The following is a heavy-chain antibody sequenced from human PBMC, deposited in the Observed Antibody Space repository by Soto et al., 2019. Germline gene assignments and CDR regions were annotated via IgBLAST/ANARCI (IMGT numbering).Heavy chain of an antibody. CDR1: GVSVNSGSFY. D-gene: IGHD4-17*01. J-gene: IGHJ4*02. CDR3: ARGATVTQYDY. V-gene: IGHV4-61*01. Sequence: QVQLQESGPGLVKPSETLSLTCTVSGVSVNSGSFYWAWIRQPPGKGLEWIGFGSYSGTTNYKPSLKSRVTISVATSRSQISLKVTSLTAADTAVYYCARGATVTQYDYWGQGTLVTVPS. CDR2: GSYSGTT.